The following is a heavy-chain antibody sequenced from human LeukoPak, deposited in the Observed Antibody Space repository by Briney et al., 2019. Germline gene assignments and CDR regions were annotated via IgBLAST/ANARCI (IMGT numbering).Heavy chain of an antibody. V-gene: IGHV4-59*01. Sequence: SETLSLTCTVSSGPISSFYWSWIRQPPGKGLEWIGYIYYSGSTNYNPSLKSRVTISLDTSKNQFSLKLNSVTAADTAVYYCARGVYNYDTSGYYDHYFDSWGQGALVTVSS. CDR3: ARGVYNYDTSGYYDHYFDS. CDR2: IYYSGST. J-gene: IGHJ4*02. CDR1: SGPISSFY. D-gene: IGHD3-22*01.